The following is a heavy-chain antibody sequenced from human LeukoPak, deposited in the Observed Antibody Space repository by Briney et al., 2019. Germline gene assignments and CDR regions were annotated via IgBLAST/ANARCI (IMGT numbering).Heavy chain of an antibody. Sequence: GGSLRLSCAASGFTFSSYGMHWVRQAPGKGLEWVAVISYDGSNKYYADSVKGRFTISRDNSKNTLYLQMNSLRAEDTAVYYCAKDTSFLVKSVAAAGNHYFDYWGQGTLVTVSS. CDR3: AKDTSFLVKSVAAAGNHYFDY. D-gene: IGHD6-13*01. J-gene: IGHJ4*02. CDR2: ISYDGSNK. V-gene: IGHV3-30*18. CDR1: GFTFSSYG.